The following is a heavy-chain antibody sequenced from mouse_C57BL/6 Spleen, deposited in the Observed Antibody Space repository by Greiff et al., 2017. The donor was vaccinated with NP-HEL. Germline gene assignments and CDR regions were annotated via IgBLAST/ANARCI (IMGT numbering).Heavy chain of an antibody. D-gene: IGHD2-4*01. V-gene: IGHV1-69*01. CDR2: IDPSDSYT. Sequence: QVQLQQPGAELVMPGASVKLSCKASGYTFTSYWMHWVKQRPGQGLEWIGEIDPSDSYTNYNQKFKGKSTLTVDKSSSTAYMQLSSLTSEDSAVYYCAREADDYDYFDVWGTGTTVTVSS. CDR3: AREADDYDYFDV. J-gene: IGHJ1*03. CDR1: GYTFTSYW.